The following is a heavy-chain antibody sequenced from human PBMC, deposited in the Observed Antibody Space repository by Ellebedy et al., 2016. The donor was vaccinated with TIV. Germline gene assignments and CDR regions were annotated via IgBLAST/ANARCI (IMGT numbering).Heavy chain of an antibody. J-gene: IGHJ3*01. Sequence: SETLSLTXSVSGDSVTSGSYYWTCIRQRPGRGLEWIGYISNTGKTYYNSSLKSRVDISLDTSENQFSLKLSSMTAADAAVYYCAREWQLLPYSVLNVWGQGTVVTVSS. CDR3: AREWQLLPYSVLNV. CDR1: GDSVTSGSYY. D-gene: IGHD5-24*01. CDR2: ISNTGKT. V-gene: IGHV4-31*03.